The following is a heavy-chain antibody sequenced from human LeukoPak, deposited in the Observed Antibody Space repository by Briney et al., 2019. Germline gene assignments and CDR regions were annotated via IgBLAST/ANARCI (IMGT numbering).Heavy chain of an antibody. CDR2: ISSSSSYT. Sequence: GGSLRLSCAASGFTFSSYSMNWVRQAPGKGLEWVSSISSSSSYTYYADSVKGRFTISRDNAKNSLYLQMNSLRAEDTAVYYRARDEPGWGFDYWGQGTLVTVSS. CDR1: GFTFSSYS. D-gene: IGHD1-14*01. J-gene: IGHJ4*02. CDR3: ARDEPGWGFDY. V-gene: IGHV3-21*01.